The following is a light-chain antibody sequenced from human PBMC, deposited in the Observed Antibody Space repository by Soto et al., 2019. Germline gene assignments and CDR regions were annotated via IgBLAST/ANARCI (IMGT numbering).Light chain of an antibody. CDR1: SSDIGAFNY. V-gene: IGLV2-14*01. CDR3: SSYATFSTLV. CDR2: EVT. Sequence: QSALTQPASVSGSPGQSITMSCTGTSSDIGAFNYVSWYRQPPGEAPKLLIYEVTQRPSGVSDRFSGSKSGNTASLTISGLQAEDEADYYCSSYATFSTLVFGGGTKLTVL. J-gene: IGLJ2*01.